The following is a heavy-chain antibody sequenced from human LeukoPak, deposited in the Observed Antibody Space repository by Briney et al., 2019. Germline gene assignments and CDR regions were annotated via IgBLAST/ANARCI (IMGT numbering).Heavy chain of an antibody. D-gene: IGHD1-7*01. CDR3: ARDPEGTTVFDY. CDR1: GGSISSYY. CDR2: IYSSGST. Sequence: SETLSLTCTVSGGSISSYYWSWIRQPAGKGLEWIGRIYSSGSTNYNPSLKSRVTMSVDTSKNQFSLKLTSVTAADTAVHYCARDPEGTTVFDYRGPGTLVTVSS. V-gene: IGHV4-4*07. J-gene: IGHJ4*02.